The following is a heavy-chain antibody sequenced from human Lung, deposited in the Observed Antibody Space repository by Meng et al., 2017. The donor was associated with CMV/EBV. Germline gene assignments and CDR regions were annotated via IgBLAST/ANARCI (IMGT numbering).Heavy chain of an antibody. CDR1: GSTFRSYA. V-gene: IGHV3-30-3*01. CDR3: VRSFAPYTSSWYGV. J-gene: IGHJ4*02. CDR2: ISYDGGKK. D-gene: IGHD6-13*01. Sequence: GGSLRLXCVASGSTFRSYAMPWVRQAPGKGLEWVAFISYDGGKKYYADSVKGRLTISRDNSNNTLYLQMSSLRADDTAVYYCVRSFAPYTSSWYGVWGQGT.